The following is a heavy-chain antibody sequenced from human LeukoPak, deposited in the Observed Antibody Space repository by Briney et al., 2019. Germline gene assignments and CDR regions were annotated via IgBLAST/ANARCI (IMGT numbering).Heavy chain of an antibody. D-gene: IGHD6-6*01. CDR3: ARDKYSSSSGVDY. V-gene: IGHV3-30-3*01. CDR1: GFTFSSYA. J-gene: IGHJ4*02. Sequence: GGSLRLSCAASGFTFSSYAVHWVRQAPGKGLEWVAVISYDGNNKYYADSVKGRFTISRDNSKNTLYLQMNSLRGEDTAVYYCARDKYSSSSGVDYWGQGTLVTVSS. CDR2: ISYDGNNK.